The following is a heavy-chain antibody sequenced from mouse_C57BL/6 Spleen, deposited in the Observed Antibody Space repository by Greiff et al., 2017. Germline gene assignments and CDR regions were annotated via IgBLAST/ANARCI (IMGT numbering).Heavy chain of an antibody. V-gene: IGHV5-17*01. Sequence: EVNVVESGGGFVKPGGSLTLSCAASGFTFSDSGLHWVRQAPEKGLEWVAYISSGSSTIYYADTVKGRFTISRDNAKNTLFLQMTSLRSEDTAMYYCAMPHYDYAYFDYWGQGTTLTVSS. J-gene: IGHJ2*01. CDR1: GFTFSDSG. CDR3: AMPHYDYAYFDY. D-gene: IGHD2-4*01. CDR2: ISSGSSTI.